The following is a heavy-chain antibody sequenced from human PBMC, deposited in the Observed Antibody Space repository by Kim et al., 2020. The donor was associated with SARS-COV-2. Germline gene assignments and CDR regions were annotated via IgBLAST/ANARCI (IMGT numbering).Heavy chain of an antibody. CDR3: TTLLRYFDWLAVKYYYHGREV. J-gene: IGHJ6*01. Sequence: GGSLRLSCAASGFTFSNAWMSWVRQAPGKGLEWVGRIKSKPDGGTTDYAAPVKVRFTISRDDSKNKLYLQMNSLKTEDTAVYYCTTLLRYFDWLAVKYYYHGREVWGQGTTVTVSS. CDR1: GFTFSNAW. D-gene: IGHD3-9*01. CDR2: IKSKPDGGTT. V-gene: IGHV3-15*01.